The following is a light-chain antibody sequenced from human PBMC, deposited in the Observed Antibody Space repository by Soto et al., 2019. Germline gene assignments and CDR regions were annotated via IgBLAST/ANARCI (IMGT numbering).Light chain of an antibody. CDR1: QSVRSS. CDR2: DAS. J-gene: IGKJ5*01. CDR3: QQYNNWPPP. V-gene: IGKV3-15*01. Sequence: IVLTQSPGTLSLSPGERATLSCRASQSVRSSLAWYQQKPGQAPRPLIYDASTRAPGIPARFSGSGSGTELTLTISSLQSDDFAVYHCQQYNNWPPPFGHGTRLEIK.